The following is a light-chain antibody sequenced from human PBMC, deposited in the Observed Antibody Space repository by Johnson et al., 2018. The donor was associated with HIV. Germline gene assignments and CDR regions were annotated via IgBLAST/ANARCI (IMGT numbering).Light chain of an antibody. CDR1: SSNIGNNY. CDR2: ENN. V-gene: IGLV1-51*02. Sequence: QSVLTQPPSVSAAPGQKVTISCSGSSSNIGNNYVSWYKQLPRGAPKLLIYENNKRPSGIPNRFSGSKSGTSATLDITGLQTGDEAEYYCGTWDSSLTASYVFGTGTKVTVL. J-gene: IGLJ1*01. CDR3: GTWDSSLTASYV.